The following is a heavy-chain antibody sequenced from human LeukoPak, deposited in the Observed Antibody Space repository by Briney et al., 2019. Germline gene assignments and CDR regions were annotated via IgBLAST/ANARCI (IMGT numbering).Heavy chain of an antibody. Sequence: HPGGSLRLSCAASGFTFRSYAMSWVRQAPGKGLEWVANIKQDGSEKYYVDSVKGRFTISRDNAKNSLYLQMNSLRAEDTAVYYCAREGGSYCFDYWGQGTLVTVSS. CDR1: GFTFRSYA. J-gene: IGHJ4*02. CDR3: AREGGSYCFDY. D-gene: IGHD1-26*01. CDR2: IKQDGSEK. V-gene: IGHV3-7*01.